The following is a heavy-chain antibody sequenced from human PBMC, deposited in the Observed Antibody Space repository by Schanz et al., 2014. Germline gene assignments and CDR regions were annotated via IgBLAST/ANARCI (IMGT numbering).Heavy chain of an antibody. D-gene: IGHD3-9*01. CDR3: AKHVRSLTGNDY. V-gene: IGHV3-23*04. Sequence: EGQLVESGGGLVQPGGSLRLSCVVSGFNFRNYWMSWVRQAPGKGLEWVSGIGGSGDSTHYADSVKGRFIISRDNSKNTLYLQVNSLRAEDTAVYYCAKHVRSLTGNDYWGQGTLVTVSS. CDR2: IGGSGDST. CDR1: GFNFRNYW. J-gene: IGHJ4*02.